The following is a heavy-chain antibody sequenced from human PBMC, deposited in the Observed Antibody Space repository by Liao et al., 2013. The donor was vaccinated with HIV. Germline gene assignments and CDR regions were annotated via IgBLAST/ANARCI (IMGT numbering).Heavy chain of an antibody. CDR3: TRGSRGTVTPFQH. CDR1: GVSISTSSSY. D-gene: IGHD4-17*01. CDR2: LSHSGGT. V-gene: IGHV4-39*07. Sequence: QLRLQESGPGLVKPSETLSLTCTVSGVSISTSSSYWGWIRQPPGKGLEWIGELSHSGGTNYSPSLNTRVTISVDTSKNQLSLRLTSVTAADTAVYYCTRGSRGTVTPFQHWGQGTLVTVSS. J-gene: IGHJ1*01.